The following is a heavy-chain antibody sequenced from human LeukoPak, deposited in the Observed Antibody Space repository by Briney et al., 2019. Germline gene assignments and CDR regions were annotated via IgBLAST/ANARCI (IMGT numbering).Heavy chain of an antibody. V-gene: IGHV5-51*07. Sequence: GESLKISCKGSGYSFTSYWIGWVHQMPGKGLEWMGIIYPGDSDTRYSPSFQGQVTISADKSISTAYLQWSSLKASDTAMYYCARHIRAPYYYGSGSLDYWGQGTLVTVSS. CDR2: IYPGDSDT. CDR1: GYSFTSYW. J-gene: IGHJ4*02. D-gene: IGHD3-10*01. CDR3: ARHIRAPYYYGSGSLDY.